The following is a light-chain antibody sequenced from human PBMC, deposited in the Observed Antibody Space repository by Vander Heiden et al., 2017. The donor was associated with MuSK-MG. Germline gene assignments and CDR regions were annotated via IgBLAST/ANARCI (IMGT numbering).Light chain of an antibody. CDR2: AAS. J-gene: IGKJ5*01. V-gene: IGKV1-9*01. CDR3: QQRNSDPQMIT. CDR1: QGISSY. Sequence: DIQLTQSPSFLSASVGDRVTITCRASQGISSYLAWYQQKPGKAPKLLIYAASTLQSGVQSRFSGSGYGTEFTLTISSLQPEDFASYYCQQRNSDPQMITFGQGTLLEIK.